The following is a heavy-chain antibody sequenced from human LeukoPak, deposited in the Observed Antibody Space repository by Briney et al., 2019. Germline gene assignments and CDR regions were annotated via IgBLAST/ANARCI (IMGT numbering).Heavy chain of an antibody. CDR3: AKVVSGGGNYVMDV. J-gene: IGHJ6*02. V-gene: IGHV3-53*04. CDR1: GCNLNNNY. Sequence: GGSLRLSCAASGCNLNNNYMSWVRQAPGKGLECVSVMYSGGSTKYADSVKGRFTVSRHNSENTLYLQLSSLRVEDTAVYYCAKVVSGGGNYVMDVWGQGTTVTVSS. D-gene: IGHD2-15*01. CDR2: MYSGGST.